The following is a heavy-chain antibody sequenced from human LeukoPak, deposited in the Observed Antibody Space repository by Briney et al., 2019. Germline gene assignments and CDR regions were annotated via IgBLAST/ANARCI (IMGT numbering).Heavy chain of an antibody. V-gene: IGHV1-8*01. J-gene: IGHJ5*02. CDR3: ARGLRRGNWFDP. CDR1: GYTFTSYD. Sequence: ASVKVSCKASGYTFTSYDINWVRQATGQGLEWMGWMNPNSGNTGYAQKFQGRVTMTRNTSISTAYMELSSLRSEDTAVYYCARGLRRGNWFDPWGQGTLVTVSS. CDR2: MNPNSGNT.